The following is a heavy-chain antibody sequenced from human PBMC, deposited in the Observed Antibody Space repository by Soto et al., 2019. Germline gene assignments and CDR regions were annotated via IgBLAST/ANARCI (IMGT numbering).Heavy chain of an antibody. CDR1: GFTFSSYV. J-gene: IGHJ4*02. D-gene: IGHD6-6*01. CDR3: AKEEYSSHRPFDY. CDR2: ISGSGGST. Sequence: EVQLLESGGGLVQPGGSLRLSCAASGFTFSSYVMSWVRQAPGKGLEWVSAISGSGGSTYYADSVKGRFTISRDNSNNTLYLQMNSLRAEDTAVYYCAKEEYSSHRPFDYWGQGTLVTVSS. V-gene: IGHV3-23*01.